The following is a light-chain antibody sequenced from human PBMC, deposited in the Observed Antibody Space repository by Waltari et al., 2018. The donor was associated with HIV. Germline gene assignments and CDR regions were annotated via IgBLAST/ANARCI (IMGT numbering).Light chain of an antibody. CDR3: HQYGTSPRT. Sequence: EIVLAQSPRTLSLSTGERATLPCRASQTVTSNYLAWYQVRPGQAPRLLIYGASIRATGVPDKFSGSGSGTDFTLTIGRLEPEDFAVYYCHQYGTSPRTFGQGSKVEIK. CDR2: GAS. V-gene: IGKV3-20*01. J-gene: IGKJ2*01. CDR1: QTVTSNY.